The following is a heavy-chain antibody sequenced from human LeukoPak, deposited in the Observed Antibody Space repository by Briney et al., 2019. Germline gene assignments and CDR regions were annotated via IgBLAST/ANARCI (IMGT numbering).Heavy chain of an antibody. D-gene: IGHD3-3*01. J-gene: IGHJ4*02. CDR3: TSTPLPLRFLEWLSY. CDR2: IKSKTDGGTT. V-gene: IGHV3-15*01. Sequence: PGGSLRLSCAASGFTFSSYSMNWVRQAPGKGLGWVGRIKSKTDGGTTDYAAPVKGRFTISRDDSKNTLYLQMNSLKTEDTAVYYCTSTPLPLRFLEWLSYWGQGTLVTVSS. CDR1: GFTFSSYS.